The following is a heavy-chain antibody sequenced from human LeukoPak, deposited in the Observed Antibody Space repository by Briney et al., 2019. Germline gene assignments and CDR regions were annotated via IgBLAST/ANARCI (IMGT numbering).Heavy chain of an antibody. V-gene: IGHV5-51*01. CDR3: ARSTGYAFSYIDF. J-gene: IGHJ4*02. CDR1: GYSFTSYW. Sequence: KPGASLMISCKASGYSFTSYWIDWVRQVPGKGLEWMGIIYPGDSDTRYNPSFQGQVTISVDKSIATAYLQWSSLKASDTAIYYCARSTGYAFSYIDFWAQGTLVTVSS. CDR2: IYPGDSDT. D-gene: IGHD1-1*01.